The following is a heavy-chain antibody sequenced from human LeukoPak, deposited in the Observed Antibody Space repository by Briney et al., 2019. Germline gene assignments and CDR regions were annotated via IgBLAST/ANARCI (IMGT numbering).Heavy chain of an antibody. CDR1: GFIVTNNY. Sequence: GGSLRLSCAASGFIVTNNYMSWVRQAPGKGLEWVSAIYGGDNTEYADSVKGRFIISRDISKNTLYLQMNTVRTEDTAVYYCATLYGGQRADGYWGQGTLVIVSS. CDR2: IYGGDNT. J-gene: IGHJ4*02. CDR3: ATLYGGQRADGY. V-gene: IGHV3-53*01. D-gene: IGHD2-15*01.